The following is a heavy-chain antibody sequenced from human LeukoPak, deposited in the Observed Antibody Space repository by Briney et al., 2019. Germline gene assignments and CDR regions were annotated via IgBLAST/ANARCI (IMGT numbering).Heavy chain of an antibody. CDR3: ARGDEYKSTLFDY. Sequence: SETLSLTCTVSGASSTRYFWNWIRQPPGKELEWIGYISSGGSTNYNPSLKSRVTISIDTSKNQFSLKLTSATAADTAVYYCARGDEYKSTLFDYWGQGTLVTVSS. V-gene: IGHV4-59*01. CDR1: GASSTRYF. D-gene: IGHD1-1*01. CDR2: ISSGGST. J-gene: IGHJ4*02.